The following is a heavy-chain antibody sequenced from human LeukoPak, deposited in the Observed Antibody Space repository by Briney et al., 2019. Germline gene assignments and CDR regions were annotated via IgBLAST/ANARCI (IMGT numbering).Heavy chain of an antibody. Sequence: ASVKVSCKASGYTFTSYAMHWVRQAPGQRLEWTGWINAGNGNTRYSQKFQGRVTITRDTSASTAYMELSSLRSEDTAVYYCARTAEPIYGSGSYYDSLNWFDPWGQGTLVTVSS. V-gene: IGHV1-3*01. J-gene: IGHJ5*02. CDR2: INAGNGNT. D-gene: IGHD3-10*01. CDR3: ARTAEPIYGSGSYYDSLNWFDP. CDR1: GYTFTSYA.